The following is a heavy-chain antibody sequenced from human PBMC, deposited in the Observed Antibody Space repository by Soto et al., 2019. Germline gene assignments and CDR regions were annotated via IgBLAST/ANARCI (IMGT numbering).Heavy chain of an antibody. CDR3: ARSVRSTPDAFDI. CDR2: INPNSGGT. D-gene: IGHD3-3*01. CDR1: GYTFTGYY. V-gene: IGHV1-2*04. Sequence: ASVKVSCKASGYTFTGYYMHWVRQAPGQWLEWMGWINPNSGGTNYAQKFQGWVTMTRDTSISTAYMELSRLRSDDTAVYYCARSVRSTPDAFDIWGQGTMVTVSS. J-gene: IGHJ3*02.